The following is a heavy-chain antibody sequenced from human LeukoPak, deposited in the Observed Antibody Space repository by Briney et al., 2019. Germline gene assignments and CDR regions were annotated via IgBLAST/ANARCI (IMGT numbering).Heavy chain of an antibody. CDR2: INPNSGGT. V-gene: IGHV1-2*02. CDR1: GYTFTGYY. Sequence: PGASVKVSCKASGYTFTGYYMHWVRQAPGQGLEWMGWINPNSGGTNYAQKFQGRVTMTRDTSISTAYMELSRLRSDDTAVYYCAKDYVWGSYRYFGYFVDYWGQGTLVTVSS. D-gene: IGHD3-16*02. J-gene: IGHJ4*02. CDR3: AKDYVWGSYRYFGYFVDY.